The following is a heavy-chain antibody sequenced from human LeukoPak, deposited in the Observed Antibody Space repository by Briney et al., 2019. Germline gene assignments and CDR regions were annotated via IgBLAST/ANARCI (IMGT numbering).Heavy chain of an antibody. CDR3: AKDTNYSPSYYFEY. CDR2: IGTAGDT. J-gene: IGHJ4*02. CDR1: GFTFSSYD. V-gene: IGHV3-13*01. D-gene: IGHD6-13*01. Sequence: GGSLRLSCAASGFTFSSYDMHWVRQATGKGLEWVSLIGTAGDTYYPGSVKGRFIVSRENAKNSLYLQMNSLRAGDTAVYYCAKDTNYSPSYYFEYWGQGTLVTVSS.